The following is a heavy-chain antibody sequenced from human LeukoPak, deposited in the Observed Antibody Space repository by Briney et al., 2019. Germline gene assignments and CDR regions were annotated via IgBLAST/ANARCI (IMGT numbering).Heavy chain of an antibody. J-gene: IGHJ4*02. CDR1: GGSISSSSYY. Sequence: SETLSLTCTVSGGSISSSSYYWGWIRQPPGKGLEWIGSIYYSGSTYYNPSLKSRVTISVDTSKNQFSPKLSSVTAADTAVYYCARVWPGGGYSGYDYEPGSSFDYWGQGTLVTVSS. V-gene: IGHV4-39*01. CDR2: IYYSGST. D-gene: IGHD5-12*01. CDR3: ARVWPGGGYSGYDYEPGSSFDY.